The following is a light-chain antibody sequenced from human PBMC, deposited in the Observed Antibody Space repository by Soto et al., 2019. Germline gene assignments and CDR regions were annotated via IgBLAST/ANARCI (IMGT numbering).Light chain of an antibody. CDR2: GAS. V-gene: IGKV3-15*01. CDR3: QQYNNWPSIT. CDR1: QSVSSN. Sequence: TVLTQSPGTLSLSPVERATLSCRASQSVSSNLAWYQHKPGQAPRLLIYGASTRATGIPARFSGSGSGTEFTLTISSLQSEDFAVYYCQQYNNWPSITFGQGTRLEIK. J-gene: IGKJ5*01.